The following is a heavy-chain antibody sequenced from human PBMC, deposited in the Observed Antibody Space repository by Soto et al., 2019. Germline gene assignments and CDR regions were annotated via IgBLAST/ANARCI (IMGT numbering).Heavy chain of an antibody. D-gene: IGHD4-17*01. V-gene: IGHV3-30*18. CDR1: GFTFSSYG. CDR2: ISYDGSNK. Sequence: GGSLRLSCAASGFTFSSYGMHWVRQAPGKGLEWVAVISYDGSNKYYADSVKGRFTISRDNSKNTLYLQMNSLRAEDTAVYYCVKADTRTYDYGDYGVDYWGQGTLVTVSS. J-gene: IGHJ4*02. CDR3: VKADTRTYDYGDYGVDY.